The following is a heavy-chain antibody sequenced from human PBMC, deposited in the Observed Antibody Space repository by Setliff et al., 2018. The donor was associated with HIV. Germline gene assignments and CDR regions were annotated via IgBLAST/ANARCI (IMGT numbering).Heavy chain of an antibody. D-gene: IGHD6-19*01. Sequence: GASVKVSCKASGYSFARYGPSWVRQAPGQGLEWMGWISGFNGNTKYAQSFQDRVAMTTETATSTAYMEMRRLRSDYTAVYFCARVPYRSAWFSGGHDAFDIWGQGTMVTVSS. J-gene: IGHJ3*02. CDR2: ISGFNGNT. V-gene: IGHV1-18*01. CDR3: ARVPYRSAWFSGGHDAFDI. CDR1: GYSFARYG.